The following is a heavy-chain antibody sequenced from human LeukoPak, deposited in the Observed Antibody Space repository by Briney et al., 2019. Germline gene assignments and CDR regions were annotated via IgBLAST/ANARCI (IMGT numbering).Heavy chain of an antibody. D-gene: IGHD6-13*01. CDR1: GFTFSSYA. CDR3: ASSRYSSSWYHAADAFDI. J-gene: IGHJ3*02. CDR2: ISYDGSNK. Sequence: GGSLRLSCAASGFTFSSYAMHWVRQAPGKGLEWVAVISYDGSNKYYADSVKGRFTISRDNSKNTLYLQMNSLRAEDTAVYYCASSRYSSSWYHAADAFDIWGQGTMVTVSS. V-gene: IGHV3-30-3*01.